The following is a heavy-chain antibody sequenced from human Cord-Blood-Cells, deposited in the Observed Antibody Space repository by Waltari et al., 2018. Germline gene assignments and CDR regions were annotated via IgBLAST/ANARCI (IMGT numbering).Heavy chain of an antibody. CDR3: ATHREGWLLYDY. CDR1: GGSFSGYY. J-gene: IGHJ4*02. D-gene: IGHD3-9*01. V-gene: IGHV4-34*01. CDR2: INHSGST. Sequence: QVQLQQWGAGLLKPSETLSLTCAVYGGSFSGYYWSWIRQPPGKGLEWIGEINHSGSTNYNPSLKSRVTISVDTSKNQFSLKLSSVTAADTAVYYCATHREGWLLYDYWGQGTLVTVSS.